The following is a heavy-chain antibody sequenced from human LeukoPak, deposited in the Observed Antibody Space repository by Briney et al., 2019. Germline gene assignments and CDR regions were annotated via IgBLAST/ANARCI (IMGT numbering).Heavy chain of an antibody. CDR3: ARVHGTRWFDP. Sequence: ASVKVSCKASGYTFTGYYMHWVRQAPGQGLEWMGWISAYNGNTNYAQKLQGRVTMTTDTSTSTAYMELRSLRSDDTAVYYCARVHGTRWFDPWGQGTLVTVSS. CDR1: GYTFTGYY. CDR2: ISAYNGNT. D-gene: IGHD2-8*01. V-gene: IGHV1-18*04. J-gene: IGHJ5*02.